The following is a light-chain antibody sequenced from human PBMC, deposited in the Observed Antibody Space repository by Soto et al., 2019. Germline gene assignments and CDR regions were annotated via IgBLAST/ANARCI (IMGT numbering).Light chain of an antibody. Sequence: QSVLTQPPSVSGAPGQTVTISCTGSSSNIGAGYGVHWYQQLPRTAPKLLIFGNNNRPSGVPDRFSGSKSGTSASLAITGLQTEDEADYYCQSYDSSLSGCVFGGGTQLTVL. V-gene: IGLV1-40*01. CDR2: GNN. J-gene: IGLJ3*02. CDR3: QSYDSSLSGCV. CDR1: SSNIGAGYG.